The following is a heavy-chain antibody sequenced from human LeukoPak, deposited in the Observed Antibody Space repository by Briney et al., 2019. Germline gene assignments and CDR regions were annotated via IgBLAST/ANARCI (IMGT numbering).Heavy chain of an antibody. J-gene: IGHJ4*02. CDR2: ISGDGNAK. Sequence: GRSLRLSCAASGFTFDDYAMHWVRQAPGKGLEWVSYISGDGNAKHYTDSVKGRFTISRDNAKNALYLQMNSLRTEDTAVYFCARDYVYAFDYWGQGTLVTVSS. CDR3: ARDYVYAFDY. V-gene: IGHV3-48*01. CDR1: GFTFDDYA. D-gene: IGHD2/OR15-2a*01.